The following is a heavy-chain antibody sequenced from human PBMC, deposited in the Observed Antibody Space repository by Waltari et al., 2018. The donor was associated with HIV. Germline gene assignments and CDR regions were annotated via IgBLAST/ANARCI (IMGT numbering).Heavy chain of an antibody. D-gene: IGHD3-16*01. CDR1: GASISSSSYY. CDR3: ARLRFHSLYYFDS. J-gene: IGHJ4*02. CDR2: IYYSGTA. Sequence: QLHLQESGPGLVKPSETLSLTCSVSGASISSSSYYWAWIRQPPGKGLEWIGAIYYSGTAYYNRSVKSRVSASVDASKNELSLKLTSVTATDTALYYCARLRFHSLYYFDSWGPGILVTVSS. V-gene: IGHV4-39*01.